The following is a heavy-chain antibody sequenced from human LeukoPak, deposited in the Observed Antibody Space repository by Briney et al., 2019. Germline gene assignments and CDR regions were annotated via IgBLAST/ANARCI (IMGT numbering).Heavy chain of an antibody. V-gene: IGHV1-18*01. D-gene: IGHD3-10*01. CDR2: ISVYNGNT. Sequence: ASVKVSCKASGYTFTSYGISWVRQAPGQGLEWMGWISVYNGNTNYAQKLQGRVTMTRDTSTSTVYMELSSLRSEDTAVYYCARGSGSGRQYYFDYWGQGTLVTVSS. J-gene: IGHJ4*02. CDR1: GYTFTSYG. CDR3: ARGSGSGRQYYFDY.